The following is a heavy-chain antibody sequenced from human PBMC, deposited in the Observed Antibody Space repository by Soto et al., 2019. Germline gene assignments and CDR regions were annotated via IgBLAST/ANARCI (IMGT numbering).Heavy chain of an antibody. CDR1: CGSFSGYY. CDR3: AREGNLGRWIQPLDS. CDR2: INHSGST. J-gene: IGHJ4*02. D-gene: IGHD2-2*03. Sequence: SETLSLTCAVYCGSFSGYYWSWIRQPPGKGLEWIGEINHSGSTNYNPSLKSRVTMSVDTSKNQFSLKLISVTTADTAVYFCAREGNLGRWIQPLDSWGQGTLVTVSS. V-gene: IGHV4-34*01.